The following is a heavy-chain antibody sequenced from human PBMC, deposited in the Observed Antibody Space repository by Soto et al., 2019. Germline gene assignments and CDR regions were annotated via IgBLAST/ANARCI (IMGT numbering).Heavy chain of an antibody. Sequence: PGGSLRLSCAASGFTFSSYAMHWVRQAPGKGLEWVAVISYDGSNKYYADSVKGRFTISRDNSKNTLYLQMNSLRAEDTAVYYFARDTYYDFWSGPYYGMDVWGQGTTVTVSS. CDR3: ARDTYYDFWSGPYYGMDV. V-gene: IGHV3-30-3*01. CDR1: GFTFSSYA. CDR2: ISYDGSNK. J-gene: IGHJ6*02. D-gene: IGHD3-3*01.